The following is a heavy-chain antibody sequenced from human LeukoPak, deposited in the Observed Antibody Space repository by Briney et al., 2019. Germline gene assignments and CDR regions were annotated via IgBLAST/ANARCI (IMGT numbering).Heavy chain of an antibody. V-gene: IGHV4-34*01. D-gene: IGHD2-2*03. J-gene: IGHJ4*02. CDR1: GGSFSGYY. CDR2: INHSGST. Sequence: PSETLSLTCAVYGGSFSGYYWSWIRQPPGKGLEWIGEINHSGSTNYNPSLKSRVTISVDTSNNHFSLKLSSVTAADTAVYYCARGSGYCSSTSCYPYYFDYWGQGTLVTVSS. CDR3: ARGSGYCSSTSCYPYYFDY.